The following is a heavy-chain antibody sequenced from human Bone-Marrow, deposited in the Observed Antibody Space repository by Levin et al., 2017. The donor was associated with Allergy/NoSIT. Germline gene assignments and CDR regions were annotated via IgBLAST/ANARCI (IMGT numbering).Heavy chain of an antibody. CDR1: GYTFTSYY. Sequence: ASVKVSCKASGYTFTSYYMHWVRQAPGQGLEWMGIINPSGGSTSYAQKFQGRVTMTRDTSTSTVYMELSSLRSEDTAVYYCARPRGLYCSGGSCYSFPSSGAFDIWGQGTMVTVSS. CDR2: INPSGGST. V-gene: IGHV1-46*01. D-gene: IGHD2-15*01. CDR3: ARPRGLYCSGGSCYSFPSSGAFDI. J-gene: IGHJ3*02.